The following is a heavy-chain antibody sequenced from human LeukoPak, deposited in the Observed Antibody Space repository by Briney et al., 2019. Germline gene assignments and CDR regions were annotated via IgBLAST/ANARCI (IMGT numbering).Heavy chain of an antibody. CDR2: IRAGDHST. J-gene: IGHJ3*02. CDR3: ARDPNGDYIGAFDM. CDR1: GFTFSSYA. D-gene: IGHD4-17*01. Sequence: GGSLRLSCTASGFTFSSYAMMWVPQAPGKGLELVSAIRAGDHSTYYADSVKGRFTISRDNSKHTLFLHMNSVRAEDTAVYFCARDPNGDYIGAFDMWGPGTMVTVSS. V-gene: IGHV3-23*01.